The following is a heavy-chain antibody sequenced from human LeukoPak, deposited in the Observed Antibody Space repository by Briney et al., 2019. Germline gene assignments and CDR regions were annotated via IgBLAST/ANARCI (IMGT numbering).Heavy chain of an antibody. D-gene: IGHD3-22*01. CDR3: ARDVTYYYDTSGYRDAFDI. CDR1: GYTFTGYY. Sequence: ASVKVSCKASGYTFTGYYMHWVRQAPGQGLAWMGWINPNSGGTNYAQRFQGRVTMTGDTSISTAYMELSRLRSDDTAVYYCARDVTYYYDTSGYRDAFDIWGQGTMVTVSS. V-gene: IGHV1-2*02. J-gene: IGHJ3*02. CDR2: INPNSGGT.